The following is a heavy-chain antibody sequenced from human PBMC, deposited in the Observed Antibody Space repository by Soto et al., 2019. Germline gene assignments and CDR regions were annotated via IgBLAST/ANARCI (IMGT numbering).Heavy chain of an antibody. CDR2: IKQDGSEQ. Sequence: EVQLVESGGALVQPGGSLRLSCAASGFTFSSYWMSWVRQAPGKGLEWVANIKQDGSEQYYVDSMRGRFTISRDNAKNSLYLQMNSLRAEDTAVYYCARILYGGDFNWYFDLWGRGTLVTVSS. CDR3: ARILYGGDFNWYFDL. CDR1: GFTFSSYW. V-gene: IGHV3-7*01. D-gene: IGHD2-21*02. J-gene: IGHJ2*01.